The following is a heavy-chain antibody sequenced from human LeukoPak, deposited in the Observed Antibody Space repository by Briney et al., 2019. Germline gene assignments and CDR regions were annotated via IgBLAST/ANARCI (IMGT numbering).Heavy chain of an antibody. CDR2: IYYSGST. D-gene: IGHD5-18*01. CDR3: ARGGGQPALYYYYYMDV. CDR1: GGSISSYY. Sequence: SETLSLTCTVSGGSISSYYWSWIRQPPGKGLEWIGYIYYSGSTNYNPSLKSRVTISVDTSKNQFSLKLSSVTAADTAVYYCARGGGQPALYYYYYMDVWGKGTTVTISS. J-gene: IGHJ6*03. V-gene: IGHV4-59*01.